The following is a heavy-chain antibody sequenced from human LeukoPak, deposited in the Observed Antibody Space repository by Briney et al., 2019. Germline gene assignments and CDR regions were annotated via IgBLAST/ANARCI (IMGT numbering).Heavy chain of an antibody. CDR1: GLTVSSNF. CDR3: ASHYG. CDR2: IHMDHRT. D-gene: IGHD3-16*01. J-gene: IGHJ4*02. V-gene: IGHV3-53*01. Sequence: GGSLRLSFAASGLTVSSNFMHWVRQAPGKGLEWVAGIHMDHRTFYADSVKGRFTISRDNSANTIYLQMNSLRAEDTAIFYCASHYGGGQGTPVTVSS.